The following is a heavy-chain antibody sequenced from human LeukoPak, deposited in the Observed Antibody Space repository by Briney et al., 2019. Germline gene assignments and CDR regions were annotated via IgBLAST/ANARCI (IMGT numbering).Heavy chain of an antibody. J-gene: IGHJ4*02. V-gene: IGHV3-7*01. CDR2: IRQDGSER. D-gene: IGHD5-12*01. Sequence: GGSLRLSCAASGFIFSNYWRTWVRQAPGKGLEWVAHIRQDGSERHYVDSVKDRFTISRDNAKNSLDLQMDSLRAEDTAVYYCARDWGSTGYDLYDSWGQGTLVTVSS. CDR3: ARDWGSTGYDLYDS. CDR1: GFIFSNYW.